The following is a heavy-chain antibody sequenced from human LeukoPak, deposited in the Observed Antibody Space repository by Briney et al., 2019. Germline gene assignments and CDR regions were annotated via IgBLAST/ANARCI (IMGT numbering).Heavy chain of an antibody. V-gene: IGHV4-59*08. CDR3: ARHRPRANGRWDSAAGTVDY. Sequence: SETLSLTCAVSGGSISSYYWSWIRQPPGKGLEWIGDIYYSGSTNYNPSLKSRVTISGDPSKNHFSLKLSSVTAAYTAVYYCARHRPRANGRWDSAAGTVDYWGRGTLVTVSS. CDR1: GGSISSYY. CDR2: IYYSGST. D-gene: IGHD6-13*01. J-gene: IGHJ4*02.